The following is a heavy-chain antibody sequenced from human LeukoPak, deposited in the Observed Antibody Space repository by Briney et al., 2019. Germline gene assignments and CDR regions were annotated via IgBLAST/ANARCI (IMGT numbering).Heavy chain of an antibody. CDR2: IYSGGST. V-gene: IGHV3-66*01. CDR3: ASNYDILTNYGMDV. J-gene: IGHJ6*02. D-gene: IGHD3-9*01. CDR1: GFTVSSNY. Sequence: PGGSLRLSCAASGFTVSSNYMSWVRQAPGKGLEWVSVIYSGGSTYYADSVKGRFTISRDNSKNTLYLQMNSLRAEDTAVYYCASNYDILTNYGMDVWGQGTTVTVSS.